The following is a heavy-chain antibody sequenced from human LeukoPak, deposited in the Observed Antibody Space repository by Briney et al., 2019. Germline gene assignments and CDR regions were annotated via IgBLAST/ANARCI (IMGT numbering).Heavy chain of an antibody. J-gene: IGHJ5*02. D-gene: IGHD3-10*01. CDR2: ISGSGGST. V-gene: IGHV3-23*01. CDR3: AKGRVRGVLLNWFDP. Sequence: HPGGSLRLSCAASGFTFSSYAMSWVRQAPGKGLEWVSAISGSGGSTYYADSVKGRFTISRDNPKNTLYLQMNSLRAEDTAVYYCAKGRVRGVLLNWFDPWGQGTLVTVSS. CDR1: GFTFSSYA.